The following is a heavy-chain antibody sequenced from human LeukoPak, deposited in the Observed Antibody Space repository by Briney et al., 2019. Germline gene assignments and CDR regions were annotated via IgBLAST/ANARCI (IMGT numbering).Heavy chain of an antibody. CDR2: ISSSSSYI. Sequence: GGSLRLSCAASGFTFSSYSMNWVRQAPGKGLEWVSSISSSSSYIYYADSVKGRFTISRDNAKNSLYLQMNSLRAEDTAVYYCARVGQWLVLEEYYFDYWGLGTLVTVSS. CDR1: GFTFSSYS. D-gene: IGHD6-19*01. CDR3: ARVGQWLVLEEYYFDY. J-gene: IGHJ4*02. V-gene: IGHV3-21*01.